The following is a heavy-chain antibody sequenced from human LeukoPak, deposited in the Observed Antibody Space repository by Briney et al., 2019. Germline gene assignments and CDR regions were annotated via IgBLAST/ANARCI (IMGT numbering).Heavy chain of an antibody. CDR3: ARDYTYYYDSSGYSP. J-gene: IGHJ5*02. D-gene: IGHD3-22*01. CDR1: GFTFSDYY. Sequence: GVSLRLSCAASGFTFSDYYMSWIRQAPGKGLEWLSYISSSGSTIYYADSVKGRFTISRDNAKNSLYLQMNSLRAEDTAVYYCARDYTYYYDSSGYSPWGQGTLVTVSS. CDR2: ISSSGSTI. V-gene: IGHV3-11*01.